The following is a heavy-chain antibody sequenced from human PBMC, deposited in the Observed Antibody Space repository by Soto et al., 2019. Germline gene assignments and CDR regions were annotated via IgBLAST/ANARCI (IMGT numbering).Heavy chain of an antibody. D-gene: IGHD2-2*02. CDR3: ARGDIVLVPAAISYYYGMDV. Sequence: EVQLVESGGGLVQPGGSLRLSCAASGFTFSSYWMHWVRQAPGKGLVWVSRINSDGSSTRYSDSVKGRFTISRDHAKNTLYLQMNSLRAEDTALYYCARGDIVLVPAAISYYYGMDVWRQGTTVTVSS. CDR2: INSDGSST. V-gene: IGHV3-74*01. CDR1: GFTFSSYW. J-gene: IGHJ6*02.